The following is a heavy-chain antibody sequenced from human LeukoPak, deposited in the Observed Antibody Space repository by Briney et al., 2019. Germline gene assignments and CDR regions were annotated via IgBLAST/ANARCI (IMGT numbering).Heavy chain of an antibody. D-gene: IGHD3-22*01. Sequence: ASVKVSCKASGYTFTTYNINWVRQAPGQGLEWMGWISAYNGNTNYAQKLQGRVTMTTDTSTSTAYMELRSLRSDDTAVYYCARDQGGAGYYYDSSSYHSPTFDYWGQGTLVTVSS. CDR2: ISAYNGNT. CDR3: ARDQGGAGYYYDSSSYHSPTFDY. CDR1: GYTFTTYN. V-gene: IGHV1-18*01. J-gene: IGHJ4*02.